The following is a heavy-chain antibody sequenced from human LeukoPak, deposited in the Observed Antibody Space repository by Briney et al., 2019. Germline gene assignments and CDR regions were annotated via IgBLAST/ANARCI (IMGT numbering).Heavy chain of an antibody. Sequence: SETLSLTCTVSGGSISSYYWSWIRQPPGKGLEWIGYIYYSGSTNYNPSLKSRVTISVDTSKNQFSLKLSSVTAADTAVYYCAREDNWNYQGSPYGMDVWGQGTTVTVSS. V-gene: IGHV4-59*01. CDR3: AREDNWNYQGSPYGMDV. D-gene: IGHD1-7*01. J-gene: IGHJ6*02. CDR2: IYYSGST. CDR1: GGSISSYY.